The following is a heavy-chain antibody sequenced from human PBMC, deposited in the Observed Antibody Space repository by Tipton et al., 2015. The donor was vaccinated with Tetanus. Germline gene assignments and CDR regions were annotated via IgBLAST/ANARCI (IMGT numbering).Heavy chain of an antibody. CDR1: GGSISSYY. Sequence: TLSLTCTVSGGSISSYYWTWIRQPPGRGLEWIGYVHYSGSTNYSPSLRSRVTLSVDTSKNQFSLKLSSVTAADTAVYYCARIGWXXQNKPAFDIWGXEXXVTVSS. CDR3: ARIGWXXQNKPAFDI. D-gene: IGHD6-19*01. V-gene: IGHV4-59*01. J-gene: IGHJ3*02. CDR2: VHYSGST.